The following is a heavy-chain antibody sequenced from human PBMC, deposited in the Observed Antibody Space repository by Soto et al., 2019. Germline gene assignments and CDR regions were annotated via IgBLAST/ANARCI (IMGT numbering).Heavy chain of an antibody. V-gene: IGHV3-30-3*01. CDR2: ISYDGSNK. Sequence: SCKASGGTFSSYAMHWVRQAPGKGLEWVAVISYDGSNKYYADSVKGRFTISRDNSKNTLYLQMNSLRAEDTAVYYCARDTEAVAVYYFDYWGQGTLVTVSS. J-gene: IGHJ4*02. D-gene: IGHD6-19*01. CDR3: ARDTEAVAVYYFDY. CDR1: GGTFSSYA.